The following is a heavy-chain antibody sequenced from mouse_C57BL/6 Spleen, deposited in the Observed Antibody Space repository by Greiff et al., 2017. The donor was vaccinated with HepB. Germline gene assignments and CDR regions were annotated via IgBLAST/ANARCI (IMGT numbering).Heavy chain of an antibody. CDR1: GYTFTSYW. Sequence: QVQLQQPGAELVKPGASLKLSCKASGYTFTSYWMHWVKQRPGQGLEWIGMIHPNSGSTNYNEKFKSKATLTVDKSSSTAYMQLSSLTSENSAVYYCARQYGNYFDYWGQGTTLTVSS. J-gene: IGHJ2*01. CDR3: ARQYGNYFDY. V-gene: IGHV1-64*01. CDR2: IHPNSGST. D-gene: IGHD2-1*01.